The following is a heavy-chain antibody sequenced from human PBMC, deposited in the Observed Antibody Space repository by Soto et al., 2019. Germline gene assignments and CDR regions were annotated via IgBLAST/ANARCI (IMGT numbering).Heavy chain of an antibody. CDR1: GYTFSDSA. CDR3: ARLWSEREPNFDY. CDR2: IRRKANNYAT. D-gene: IGHD1-26*01. V-gene: IGHV3-73*02. J-gene: IGHJ4*02. Sequence: EVQLVESGGGLVQPGGSLKLSCAASGYTFSDSAMHWVRQASGKGLEWVGRIRRKANNYATVYAASVKGRFTISRDDSRNTAYLQMNSLKTEDTAVYYCARLWSEREPNFDYWGQGTLVSVSS.